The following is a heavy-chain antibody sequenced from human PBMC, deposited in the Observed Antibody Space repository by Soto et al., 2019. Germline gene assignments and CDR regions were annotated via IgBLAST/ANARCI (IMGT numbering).Heavy chain of an antibody. D-gene: IGHD5-12*01. J-gene: IGHJ4*02. CDR2: ISSSSSYI. CDR3: ARDRSGYDYLFDY. CDR1: GFTFSSYS. Sequence: GSLRLSCAASGFTFSSYSMNWVRQAPGKGLEWVSSISSSSSYIYYADSVKGRFTISRDNAKNSLYLQMNSLRAEDTAVYYCARDRSGYDYLFDYWGQGTLVTVSS. V-gene: IGHV3-21*01.